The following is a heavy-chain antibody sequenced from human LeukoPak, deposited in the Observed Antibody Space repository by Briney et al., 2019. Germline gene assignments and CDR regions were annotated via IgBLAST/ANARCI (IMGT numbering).Heavy chain of an antibody. J-gene: IGHJ6*02. D-gene: IGHD2-2*01. Sequence: ASVKVSCKASGYTFTSYYMHWVRQAPGQGLEWMGIINPSGGSTSYAQKFQGRVTMTRDTSTSTVYMELSSLRSEDTAVYYCARNIEIVPAARIYYYYYGMDVWGQGTTVTVSS. CDR3: ARNIEIVPAARIYYYYYGMDV. CDR2: INPSGGST. V-gene: IGHV1-46*01. CDR1: GYTFTSYY.